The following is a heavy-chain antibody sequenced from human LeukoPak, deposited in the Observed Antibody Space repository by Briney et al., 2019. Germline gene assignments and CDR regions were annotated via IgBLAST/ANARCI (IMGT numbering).Heavy chain of an antibody. CDR1: GFTVSSNY. D-gene: IGHD6-13*01. CDR3: ARERDSSSWYPHYYYYMDV. Sequence: GGSLRLSCAASGFTVSSNYMSWVRQAPGKGLEWVSVIYSGGSTYYADSVKGRFTISRDNSKNTLYLQMNSLRAEDTAVYYCARERDSSSWYPHYYYYMDVWGKGTTVTVSS. J-gene: IGHJ6*03. CDR2: IYSGGST. V-gene: IGHV3-66*02.